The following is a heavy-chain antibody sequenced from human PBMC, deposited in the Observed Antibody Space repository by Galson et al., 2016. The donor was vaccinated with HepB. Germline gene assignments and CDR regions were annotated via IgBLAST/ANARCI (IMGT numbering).Heavy chain of an antibody. V-gene: IGHV3-23*01. CDR3: AKVYCSGANCPAGSYYFDY. J-gene: IGHJ4*02. CDR2: ISGRGSST. Sequence: SLRLSCAASGFTFSSFGMHWVRQAPGKGLEWVSVISGRGSSTYYADSVKGRFTISRDNSKNTLFLHMNSLRAEDTAIYYCAKVYCSGANCPAGSYYFDYWGQGTLVTVSS. CDR1: GFTFSSFG. D-gene: IGHD2-15*01.